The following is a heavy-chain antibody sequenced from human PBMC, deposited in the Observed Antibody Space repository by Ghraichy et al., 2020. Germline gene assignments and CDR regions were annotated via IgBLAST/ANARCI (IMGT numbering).Heavy chain of an antibody. D-gene: IGHD2-15*01. J-gene: IGHJ5*02. V-gene: IGHV4-61*01. CDR3: AREKDIVDGLGWFDP. CDR2: IYYSGST. CDR1: GGSVSSGSYY. Sequence: ETLSLTCTVSGGSVSSGSYYWSWIRQPPGKGLEWIGYIYYSGSTNYNPSLKSRVTISVDTSKNQFSLKLSSVTAADTAVYYCAREKDIVDGLGWFDPWGQGTLVTVSS.